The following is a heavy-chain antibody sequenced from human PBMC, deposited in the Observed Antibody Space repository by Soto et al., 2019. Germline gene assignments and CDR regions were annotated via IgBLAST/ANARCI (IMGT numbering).Heavy chain of an antibody. CDR2: IYPSGRA. D-gene: IGHD5-18*01. CDR3: ARDYDVNTAVDYWYFDL. J-gene: IGHJ2*01. Sequence: QVQLKESGPRLVTPSETLTLTCSLSGGSITNHYWGWIRQPPGKGLEFIGRIYPSGRAKYNPSLQSRVTMSVDTSKNQFSLKVNSVTAADTAIYYCARDYDVNTAVDYWYFDLWGRGTLVTVSS. CDR1: GGSITNHY. V-gene: IGHV4-4*07.